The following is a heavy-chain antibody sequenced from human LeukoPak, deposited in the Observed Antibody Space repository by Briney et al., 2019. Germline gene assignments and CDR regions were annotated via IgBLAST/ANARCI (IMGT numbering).Heavy chain of an antibody. CDR3: ARLDYDFWSGSARWFDP. D-gene: IGHD3-3*01. J-gene: IGHJ5*02. V-gene: IGHV4-39*01. CDR1: GGSISSSRYY. CDR2: IYYSGGT. Sequence: SETLSLTCTVSGGSISSSRYYWGWIRQPPGKGLEWIGSIYYSGGTYYNPSLKSRVTISVDTSKNQFSLKLSSVTAADTAVYYCARLDYDFWSGSARWFDPWGQGTLVTVSS.